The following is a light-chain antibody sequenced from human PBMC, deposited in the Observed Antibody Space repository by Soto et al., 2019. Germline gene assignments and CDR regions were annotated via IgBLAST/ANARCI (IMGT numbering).Light chain of an antibody. Sequence: QSALTQPASVSGSPGQSSTISCTGTSSDVGGYNYVSWYQQHPGKAPKLMIYEVSNRPSGVSNRFSGSKSGNTASLTISGLQAEDEADYYCSSYTSSSTYVFGTGTKRTVL. J-gene: IGLJ1*01. CDR2: EVS. CDR1: SSDVGGYNY. CDR3: SSYTSSSTYV. V-gene: IGLV2-14*01.